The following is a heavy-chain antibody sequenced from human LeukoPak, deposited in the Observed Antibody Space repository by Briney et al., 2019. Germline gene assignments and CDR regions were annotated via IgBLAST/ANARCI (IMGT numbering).Heavy chain of an antibody. CDR3: AKDGIRSGSYGVNYYYYYYMDV. Sequence: GGSLRLSCAASGFIFSSYGMHWVRQAPGKGLEWVALIRYDGSNKHYADSVKGRFTISRDNSKNTLYLQMNSLRAEDTAVYYCAKDGIRSGSYGVNYYYYYYMDVWGKGTTVTISS. CDR1: GFIFSSYG. V-gene: IGHV3-30*02. J-gene: IGHJ6*03. D-gene: IGHD3-16*01. CDR2: IRYDGSNK.